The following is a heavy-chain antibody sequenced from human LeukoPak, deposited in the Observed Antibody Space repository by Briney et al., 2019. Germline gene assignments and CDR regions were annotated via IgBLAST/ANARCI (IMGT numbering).Heavy chain of an antibody. V-gene: IGHV4-61*10. Sequence: SETLSLTCTVSGGSISSGGYYWSWHRQPAGTGREWIGYIYYSGSTNYNPSLKSRVTISVDTSKNQFSLKLNSVTAADTAVYYCARDLSYYYFSGSYLVGYYFDYWGQGTLVTVSS. CDR2: IYYSGST. CDR1: GGSISSGGYY. J-gene: IGHJ4*02. D-gene: IGHD3-10*01. CDR3: ARDLSYYYFSGSYLVGYYFDY.